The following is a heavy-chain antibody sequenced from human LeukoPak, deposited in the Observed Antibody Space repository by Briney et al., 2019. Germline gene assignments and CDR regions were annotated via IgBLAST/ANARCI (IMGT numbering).Heavy chain of an antibody. D-gene: IGHD1-26*01. CDR2: ISAYNGNT. CDR1: GYTFTSYG. Sequence: ASVKVSCKASGYTFTSYGISWVRQAPGQGLEWMGWISAYNGNTNYAQKLQGRVTMTTDTSTSTAYMELRSLRSDDTAVYYCARGAPITANRGSYVLFDYWGQGTLVTVSS. J-gene: IGHJ4*02. V-gene: IGHV1-18*01. CDR3: ARGAPITANRGSYVLFDY.